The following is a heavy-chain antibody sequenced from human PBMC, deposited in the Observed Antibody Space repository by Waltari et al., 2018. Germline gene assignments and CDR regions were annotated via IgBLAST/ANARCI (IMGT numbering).Heavy chain of an antibody. CDR1: GGSVSGYY. Sequence: QVQLQQWGAGLLKPSETLSLTCAVYGGSVSGYYWSWIRQPPGKGLEWIGEINHSGSTNYNPSLKRRVTISVDTSKNQFSLKLSSVTAADTAVYYCARHRRNIVVVVAATLGFDPWGQGTLVTVSS. J-gene: IGHJ5*02. CDR2: INHSGST. D-gene: IGHD2-15*01. CDR3: ARHRRNIVVVVAATLGFDP. V-gene: IGHV4-34*01.